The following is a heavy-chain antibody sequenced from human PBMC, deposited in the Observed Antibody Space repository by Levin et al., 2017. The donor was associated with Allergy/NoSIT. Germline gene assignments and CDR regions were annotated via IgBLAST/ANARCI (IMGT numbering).Heavy chain of an antibody. Sequence: LSLTCAASGFTFSSSAMHWVRQAPGKGLEWVAVISYDGSNKYYADSVKGRFTISRDNSKNTLYLQMNSLRAEDTAVYYCARGRDYDSSGFVFFFGMDVWGQGTTVTVSS. D-gene: IGHD3-22*01. CDR1: GFTFSSSA. CDR3: ARGRDYDSSGFVFFFGMDV. CDR2: ISYDGSNK. V-gene: IGHV3-30-3*01. J-gene: IGHJ6*02.